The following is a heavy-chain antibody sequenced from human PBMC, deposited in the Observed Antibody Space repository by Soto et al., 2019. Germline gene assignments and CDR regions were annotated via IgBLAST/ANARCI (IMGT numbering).Heavy chain of an antibody. CDR2: ISSSSSYI. D-gene: IGHD5-12*01. CDR1: GFTFSSYS. V-gene: IGHV3-21*01. J-gene: IGHJ6*02. CDR3: ARHVDIVATYTVTIGFGYYYYGMDA. Sequence: GGSLRLSCAASGFTFSSYSMNWVRQAPGKGLEWVSSISSSSSYIYYADSVKGRFTISRDNAKNSLYLQMNSLRAEDTAVYYCARHVDIVATYTVTIGFGYYYYGMDAWGQGTTVTVSS.